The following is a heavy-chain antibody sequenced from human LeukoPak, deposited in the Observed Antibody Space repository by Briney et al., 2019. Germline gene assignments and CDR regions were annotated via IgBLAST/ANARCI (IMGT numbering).Heavy chain of an antibody. D-gene: IGHD6-19*01. CDR3: ARRSGWYSFDD. J-gene: IGHJ4*02. CDR2: ISAYNGNT. CDR1: GYTFTSYG. Sequence: ASVKVSCKASGYTFTSYGISWVQQAPEQGLEWMGWISAYNGNTNYAQKLQGRVTMTTDTSTSTAHMELRSLRSDDTAVYYCARRSGWYSFDDWGQGIVVTVSS. V-gene: IGHV1-18*01.